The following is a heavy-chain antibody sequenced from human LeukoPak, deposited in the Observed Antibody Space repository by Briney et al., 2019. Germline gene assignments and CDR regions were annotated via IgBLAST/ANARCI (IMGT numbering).Heavy chain of an antibody. CDR3: ASRVLGSHFWSGYYREAYYMDV. D-gene: IGHD3-3*02. CDR1: GGTFSSYA. V-gene: IGHV1-69*05. J-gene: IGHJ6*03. Sequence: AASVKVSCKASGGTFSSYAISWVRQAPGQGLEWMGGIIPIFGTANYAQKFQGRVTITTDESTSTAYMELSSLRSEDTAVYYCASRVLGSHFWSGYYREAYYMDVWGKGTTVTVSS. CDR2: IIPIFGTA.